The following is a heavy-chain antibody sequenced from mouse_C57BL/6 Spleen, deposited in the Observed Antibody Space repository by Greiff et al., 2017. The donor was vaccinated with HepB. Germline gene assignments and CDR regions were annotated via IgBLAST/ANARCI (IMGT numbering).Heavy chain of an antibody. J-gene: IGHJ1*03. Sequence: DVKLVESGGGLVQPGGSLSLSCAASGFTFTDYYMSWVRQPPGKALEWLGFIRNKANGYTTEYSASVKGRFTISRDNSQSILYLQMNALRAEDSATYYCARIMRDWYFDVWGTGTTVTVSS. D-gene: IGHD2-3*01. CDR2: IRNKANGYTT. V-gene: IGHV7-3*01. CDR1: GFTFTDYY. CDR3: ARIMRDWYFDV.